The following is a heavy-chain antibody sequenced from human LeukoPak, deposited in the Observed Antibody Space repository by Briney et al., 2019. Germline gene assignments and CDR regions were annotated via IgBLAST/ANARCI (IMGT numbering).Heavy chain of an antibody. CDR2: ICSSGST. CDR3: ASRPTGGSSYDY. V-gene: IGHV4-59*01. D-gene: IGHD2-8*02. Sequence: SETLSLTCTVSGGFISSYYWSWIRQPPGKGLEWIGYICSSGSTNYNPSLKSRGTISVDTSKNQFSLKLSSVTAADTAVYYCASRPTGGSSYDYWGQGIVVTVSS. CDR1: GGFISSYY. J-gene: IGHJ4*02.